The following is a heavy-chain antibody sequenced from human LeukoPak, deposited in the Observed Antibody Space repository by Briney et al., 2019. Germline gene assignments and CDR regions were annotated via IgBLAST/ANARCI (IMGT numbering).Heavy chain of an antibody. D-gene: IGHD3-10*01. V-gene: IGHV3-13*01. CDR3: ARELEYYGSGSPLTPNWFDP. J-gene: IGHJ5*02. CDR1: GFTFSSYD. Sequence: GGSLRLSCAASGFTFSSYDIHWVRQATGKGLEWVSGIGTAGEIYYPGSVKGRFTISRDNAKNSLYLQMNSLRAEDTAVYYCARELEYYGSGSPLTPNWFDPWGQGTLVTVSS. CDR2: IGTAGEI.